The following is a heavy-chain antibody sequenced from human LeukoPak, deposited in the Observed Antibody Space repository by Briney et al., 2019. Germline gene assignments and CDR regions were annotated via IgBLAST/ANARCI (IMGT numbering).Heavy chain of an antibody. CDR2: IYHSGST. Sequence: PSETLSLTCAVSGYSINSGYYWGWIRQPPGKGLEWIGSIYHSGSTSYKPSLKSRVTISVDTSKNQFSLKLSSVTAADTAVYYCARNSSGIHFDYWGQGTLVTVSS. D-gene: IGHD3-22*01. CDR1: GYSINSGYY. CDR3: ARNSSGIHFDY. J-gene: IGHJ4*02. V-gene: IGHV4-38-2*01.